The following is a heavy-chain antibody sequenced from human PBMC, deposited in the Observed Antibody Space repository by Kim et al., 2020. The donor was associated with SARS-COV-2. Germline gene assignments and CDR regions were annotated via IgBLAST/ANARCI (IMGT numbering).Heavy chain of an antibody. V-gene: IGHV5-51*01. CDR3: ARHGTSRAFDI. D-gene: IGHD1-26*01. CDR2: T. Sequence: TRDSPSFQGKVTISADKSISTAYLQWSSLKASDTTMYYCARHGTSRAFDIWGQGTMVTVSS. J-gene: IGHJ3*02.